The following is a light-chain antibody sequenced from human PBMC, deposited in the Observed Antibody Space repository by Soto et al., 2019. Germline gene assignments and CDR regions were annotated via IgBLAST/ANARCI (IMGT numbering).Light chain of an antibody. CDR3: QQYSSFPYT. CDR1: QSVSSNY. Sequence: EIVLTQSPGTLSVSPGERATLSCRASQSVSSNYLAWYQQKPGQAPRLLIYGASSRATGIPDRFSGSGSRTDFTLTISRLEPEDFVVYYCQQYSSFPYTFGQGTKLEIK. V-gene: IGKV3-20*01. J-gene: IGKJ2*01. CDR2: GAS.